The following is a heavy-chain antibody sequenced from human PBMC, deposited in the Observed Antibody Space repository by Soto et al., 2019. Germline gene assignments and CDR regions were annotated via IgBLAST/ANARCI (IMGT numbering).Heavy chain of an antibody. D-gene: IGHD6-6*01. V-gene: IGHV4-34*01. CDR2: INHSGST. CDR3: ARTIEYSSSYEWFDP. Sequence: SETLSLTCAVYGGSFSGYYWSWIRQPPGKGLEWIGEINHSGSTNYNPSLKSRVTISVDTSKNQFSLKLSSVTAADTAVYYCARTIEYSSSYEWFDPWGQGTLVTVSS. J-gene: IGHJ5*02. CDR1: GGSFSGYY.